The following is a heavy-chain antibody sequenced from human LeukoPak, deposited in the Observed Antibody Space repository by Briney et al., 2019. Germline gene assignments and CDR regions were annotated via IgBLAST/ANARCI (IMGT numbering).Heavy chain of an antibody. CDR1: GFTFRSYA. D-gene: IGHD3-3*01. J-gene: IGHJ4*02. V-gene: IGHV3-23*01. CDR2: SSGSGGTT. CDR3: AKPPPYYDFWTGYYTHYS. Sequence: GGSLRLSWAASGFTFRSYAMSWVRQAPGQGPEWVSASSGSGGTTFYADSVKGRFTISRDNSKNILYLQMNNLRAEDTVVYYCAKPPPYYDFWTGYYTHYSWGQGTLVTVSS.